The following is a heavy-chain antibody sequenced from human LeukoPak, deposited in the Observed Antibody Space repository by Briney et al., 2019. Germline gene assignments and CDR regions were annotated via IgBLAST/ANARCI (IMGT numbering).Heavy chain of an antibody. CDR1: GFTFSNYG. CDR2: ISRSSSTI. Sequence: GGSLRLSCAASGFTFSNYGMNWVRQAPGKGLEWVSYISRSSSTIYYADSVKGQFTTSRDNAKNSLYLQMNSLRDEDTAVYYCARGGDILTGYYHRLGYWGQGTLVTVSS. CDR3: ARGGDILTGYYHRLGY. D-gene: IGHD3-9*01. V-gene: IGHV3-48*02. J-gene: IGHJ4*02.